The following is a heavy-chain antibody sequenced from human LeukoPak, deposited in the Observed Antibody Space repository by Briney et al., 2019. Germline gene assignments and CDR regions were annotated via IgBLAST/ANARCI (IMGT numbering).Heavy chain of an antibody. J-gene: IGHJ4*02. D-gene: IGHD3-3*01. CDR1: GYTFTTYG. CDR3: ARDPTEDFWSGFYSYFDF. Sequence: ASVKVSCKASGYTFTTYGLSWVRQAPGQGLEWMGWISTYNGNTNYAQRFQGRVTMTTDTSTSTAYMELRSLRSDDTAVYYCARDPTEDFWSGFYSYFDFWGQGTLVTVSS. CDR2: ISTYNGNT. V-gene: IGHV1-18*01.